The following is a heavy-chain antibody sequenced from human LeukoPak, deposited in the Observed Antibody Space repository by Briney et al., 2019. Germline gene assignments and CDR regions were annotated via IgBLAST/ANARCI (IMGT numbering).Heavy chain of an antibody. CDR2: ISSSGSTI. CDR3: ARALYYDSSGYYGY. CDR1: GFTFSSYE. J-gene: IGHJ4*02. D-gene: IGHD3-22*01. V-gene: IGHV3-48*03. Sequence: HPGGSLRLSCAASGFTFSSYEMNWVRQAPGKGLEWVSYISSSGSTIYYADSVKGRFTISRDNAKNSLYLQMNSLRAEDTAVYYCARALYYDSSGYYGYWGQGTLVTVSS.